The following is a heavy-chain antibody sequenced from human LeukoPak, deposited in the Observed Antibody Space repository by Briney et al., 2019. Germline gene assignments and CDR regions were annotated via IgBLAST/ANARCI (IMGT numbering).Heavy chain of an antibody. J-gene: IGHJ3*02. CDR3: ARAPDGYEAFDI. Sequence: QSGGSLRLSCAASGFTVGTNYMSWVRQAPGKGLEWVSVIFSVGSTYYADSVKGRFTISRDNSKNTVYLQMNSLRVEDTAVYYCARAPDGYEAFDIWGQGTMVTVSS. D-gene: IGHD3-22*01. CDR1: GFTVGTNY. CDR2: IFSVGST. V-gene: IGHV3-66*01.